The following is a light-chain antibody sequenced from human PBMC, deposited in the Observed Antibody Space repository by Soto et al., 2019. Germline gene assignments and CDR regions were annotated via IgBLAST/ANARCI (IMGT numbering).Light chain of an antibody. V-gene: IGLV1-51*01. Sequence: QSVLTEPPSVSAAPGQKVSMSCSGGSSNIGSNFVAWYQQLPGKAPKLLMYDDSKRPYGIPGRFSASKSGTSATLGITDLQTGDEGDYCCGSWDNSLSVVVFGGGTKVTVL. CDR2: DDS. J-gene: IGLJ3*02. CDR3: GSWDNSLSVVV. CDR1: SSNIGSNF.